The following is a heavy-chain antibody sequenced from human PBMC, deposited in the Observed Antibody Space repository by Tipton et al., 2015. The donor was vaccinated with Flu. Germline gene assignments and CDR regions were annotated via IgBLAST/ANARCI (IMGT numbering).Heavy chain of an antibody. Sequence: TLSLTCAVYGGSFSGYYWSWIRQPPGKGLEWIGEINHSGSTNYNPSLKSRVTISVDTSKNQFSLKLSSVTAADTAVYYCARDVMVREWVDWFDPWGQGTLVTVSS. D-gene: IGHD3-10*01. V-gene: IGHV4-34*01. CDR1: GGSFSGYY. CDR2: INHSGST. CDR3: ARDVMVREWVDWFDP. J-gene: IGHJ5*02.